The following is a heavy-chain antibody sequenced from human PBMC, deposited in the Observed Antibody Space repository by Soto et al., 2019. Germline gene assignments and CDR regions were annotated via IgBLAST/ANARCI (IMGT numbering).Heavy chain of an antibody. CDR3: AKGGRQWLVTSDFNY. CDR1: GFTFSDYA. Sequence: VQLVESGGGVVQPGRSLRLSCAASGFTFSDYAMHWVRQAPGKGLEWVAVVSHDGRNTHYADSVKGRFTISRDSSKNTDSLEMTSLRAEDTAVYYCAKGGRQWLVTSDFNYWGQGARVTVSS. V-gene: IGHV3-30*18. D-gene: IGHD6-19*01. J-gene: IGHJ4*02. CDR2: VSHDGRNT.